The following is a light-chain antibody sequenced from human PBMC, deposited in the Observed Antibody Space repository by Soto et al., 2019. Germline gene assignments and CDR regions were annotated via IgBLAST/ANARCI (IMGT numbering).Light chain of an antibody. J-gene: IGKJ2*01. CDR2: AAS. CDR1: QSISSY. CDR3: QQSYRTPYT. Sequence: IQMTQSPSSLSASVGDRVTITCRASQSISSYLNLYQQKPGKAPKLLIYAASSLQSGVPSRFSGSGSGTDLTLTISSLQPEDFATYYCQQSYRTPYTFGQGTKLE. V-gene: IGKV1-39*01.